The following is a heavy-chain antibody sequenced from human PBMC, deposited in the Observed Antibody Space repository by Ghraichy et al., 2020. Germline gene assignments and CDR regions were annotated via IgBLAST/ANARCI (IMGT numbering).Heavy chain of an antibody. CDR1: GFTFSNYW. D-gene: IGHD2-2*01. J-gene: IGHJ6*02. CDR3: ARDNLIVVVPAARRGVDIYYYYYGMDV. CDR2: IKQDGSEK. V-gene: IGHV3-7*01. Sequence: GALRLSCAASGFTFSNYWMSWVRQAPGKGLEWVANIKQDGSEKYYVDSVKGRFTISRDNAKNSLYLQMNSLRAEDTAVYYCARDNLIVVVPAARRGVDIYYYYYGMDVWGQGTTVTVSS.